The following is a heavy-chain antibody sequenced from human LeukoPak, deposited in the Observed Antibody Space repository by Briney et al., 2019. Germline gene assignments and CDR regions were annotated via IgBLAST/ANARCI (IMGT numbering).Heavy chain of an antibody. CDR2: VFDSGRN. J-gene: IGHJ4*02. CDR3: TTIKRGNIFGYFDF. V-gene: IGHV4-59*11. CDR1: GGSMTTHH. D-gene: IGHD5-18*01. Sequence: SETLSLTCTVSGGSMTTHHWNWIRKTPGKGLEWIGYVFDSGRNKENPSLKSRVTLSADTSKNQLSLRLSSVTAADTAVYYCTTIKRGNIFGYFDFWGQGILVTVFS.